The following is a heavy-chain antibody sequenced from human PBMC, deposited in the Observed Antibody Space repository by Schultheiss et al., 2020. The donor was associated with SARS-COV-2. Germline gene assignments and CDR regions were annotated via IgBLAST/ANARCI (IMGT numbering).Heavy chain of an antibody. J-gene: IGHJ6*02. D-gene: IGHD3-22*01. CDR1: GFTFSSYD. CDR2: IWYDGSNK. Sequence: GESLKISCAASGFTFSSYDMHWVRQATGKGLEWVAVIWYDGSNKYYADSVKGRFTISRDNSKNTLYLQMNSLRAEDTAVYYCARDPNSSGYFGGYYGMDVWGQGTTVTVSS. V-gene: IGHV3-33*08. CDR3: ARDPNSSGYFGGYYGMDV.